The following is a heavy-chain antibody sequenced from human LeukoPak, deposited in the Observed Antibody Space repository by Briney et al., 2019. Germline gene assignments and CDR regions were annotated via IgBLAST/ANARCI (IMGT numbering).Heavy chain of an antibody. CDR3: ARVGYYESSGYYEY. J-gene: IGHJ4*02. D-gene: IGHD3-22*01. Sequence: ASVKVSCKASGYTLIDYYMHWVRQAPGQGLEWMGRINPNSGGTNYAQKFQGRVTMTRDTSTSTDYMELSRLRSDDTAVYYCARVGYYESSGYYEYWGQGTLVTVSS. V-gene: IGHV1-2*06. CDR1: GYTLIDYY. CDR2: INPNSGGT.